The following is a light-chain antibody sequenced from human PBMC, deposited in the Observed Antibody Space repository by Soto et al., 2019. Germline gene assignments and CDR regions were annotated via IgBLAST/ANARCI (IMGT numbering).Light chain of an antibody. CDR3: CLYVGATTYV. V-gene: IGLV2-23*01. CDR1: SGYVGTYSL. Sequence: QSVLAQPASVSGSPRQSITISCTGASGYVGTYSLVSWYQQHPGKAPKVVIYEGHKRPSGVPDRFSGSTSVNTASLTISGLQTDDEADYYCCLYVGATTYVFGTGTKVTVL. J-gene: IGLJ1*01. CDR2: EGH.